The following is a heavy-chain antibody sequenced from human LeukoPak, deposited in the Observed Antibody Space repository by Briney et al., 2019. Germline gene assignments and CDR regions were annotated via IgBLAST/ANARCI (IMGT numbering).Heavy chain of an antibody. Sequence: PGGSLRLSCAASGFTFSSYAMSWVRQAPGKGLEWDSAISGSGGSTYYADSVKGRFTISRDNSKNTLYLQMNSLRAEDTAVYYCAKADTAMVTRNWFDPWGQGTLVTVSS. D-gene: IGHD5-18*01. V-gene: IGHV3-23*01. J-gene: IGHJ5*02. CDR2: ISGSGGST. CDR1: GFTFSSYA. CDR3: AKADTAMVTRNWFDP.